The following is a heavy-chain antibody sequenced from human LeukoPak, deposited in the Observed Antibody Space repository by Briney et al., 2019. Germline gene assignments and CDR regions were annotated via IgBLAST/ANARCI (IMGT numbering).Heavy chain of an antibody. CDR1: GGSITSSSYY. J-gene: IGHJ4*02. Sequence: SETLSLTCSVSGGSITSSSYYWGWIRQPPGKGLEWIGSIYHSGSTYYNPSLKSRVTISVDTSKNQFSLKLSSVTAADTAVYYCARDPYYDSSGSDPVYWGQGTLVTVSS. CDR3: ARDPYYDSSGSDPVY. CDR2: IYHSGST. D-gene: IGHD3-22*01. V-gene: IGHV4-39*07.